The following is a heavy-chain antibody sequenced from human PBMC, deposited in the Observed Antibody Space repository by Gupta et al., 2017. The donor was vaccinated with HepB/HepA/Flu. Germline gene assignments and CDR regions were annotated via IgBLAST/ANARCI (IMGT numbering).Heavy chain of an antibody. CDR3: AKMNYFDD. J-gene: IGHJ4*02. Sequence: EVQLLQSGGGLVQPGGSLRLSCAASGFIFKNYAMSWVRQAPGKGMEWVSAISSGGEGTDDADSVRGRVTISIENSKNTMYMKMTTLRAEDTAVYYGAKMNYFDDGGQGTMVTVSS. CDR1: GFIFKNYA. D-gene: IGHD3-10*01. V-gene: IGHV3-23*01. CDR2: ISSGGEGT.